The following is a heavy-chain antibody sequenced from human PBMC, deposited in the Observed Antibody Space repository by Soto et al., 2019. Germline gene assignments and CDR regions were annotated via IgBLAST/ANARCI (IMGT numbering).Heavy chain of an antibody. D-gene: IGHD5-12*01. CDR3: ARDHRRWLQLRAANWFDP. CDR1: GFTFSSYS. J-gene: IGHJ5*02. V-gene: IGHV3-21*01. Sequence: GSLILSCAASGFTFSSYSMNLVRQAPGKGLEWVSSISSSSSYIYYADSVKGRFTISRDNAKNSLYLQMNSLRAEDTAVYYCARDHRRWLQLRAANWFDPWGQGTLVTVSS. CDR2: ISSSSSYI.